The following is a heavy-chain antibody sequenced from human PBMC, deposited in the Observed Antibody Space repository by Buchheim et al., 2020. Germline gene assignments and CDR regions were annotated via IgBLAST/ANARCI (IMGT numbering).Heavy chain of an antibody. D-gene: IGHD3-3*01. CDR1: GFTFSSYA. CDR2: ISGSGGST. CDR3: AKDHKAFYYDFWSGTDYFDY. Sequence: EVQLLESGGGLVQPGGSLRLSCAASGFTFSSYAMSWVRQAPGKGLEWVSAISGSGGSTYYADSVKGRFTISRDNSKNTLYLQMNSLRAEDTAVYYCAKDHKAFYYDFWSGTDYFDYWGQGTL. J-gene: IGHJ4*02. V-gene: IGHV3-23*01.